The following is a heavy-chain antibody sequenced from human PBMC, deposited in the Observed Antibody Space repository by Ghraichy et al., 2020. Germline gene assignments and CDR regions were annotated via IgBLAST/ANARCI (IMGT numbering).Heavy chain of an antibody. Sequence: SETLSLTCTVSGGSVSSGSYYWSWIRQPPGKGLEWIGYIYYSGSTNYNPSLKSRVTISVDTSKNQFSLKLSSVTAADTAVYYCARDRSSWYGVGGFYGMDVWGQGTTVTVSS. CDR1: GGSVSSGSYY. J-gene: IGHJ6*02. V-gene: IGHV4-61*01. CDR3: ARDRSSWYGVGGFYGMDV. D-gene: IGHD6-13*01. CDR2: IYYSGST.